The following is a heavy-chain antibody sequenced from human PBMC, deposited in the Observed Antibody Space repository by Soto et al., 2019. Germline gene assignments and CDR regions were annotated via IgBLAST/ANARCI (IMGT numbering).Heavy chain of an antibody. V-gene: IGHV3-74*01. J-gene: IGHJ4*02. CDR3: VKVLARGVGVPRFYFDF. D-gene: IGHD2-2*01. CDR2: INADGTST. Sequence: GGSLPLSFSSSGFPFSISFMHGVRHVTGKGLEWVSRINADGTSTSYADSVKGRFTISRDNAKNTLYLHVNSLRAEDTAVYYCVKVLARGVGVPRFYFDFWGQGALVTVSS. CDR1: GFPFSISF.